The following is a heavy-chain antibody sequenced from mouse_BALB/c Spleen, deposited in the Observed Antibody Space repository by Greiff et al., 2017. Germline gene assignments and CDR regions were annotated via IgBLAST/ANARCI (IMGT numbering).Heavy chain of an antibody. Sequence: VQLQQSGAELVRPGSSVKISCKASGYAFSSYWMHWVKQRPGQGLEWIGQIYPGDGDTNYNGKFKGKATLTADKSSSTAYMQLSSLTSEDSAVYCCARVGGRNDFDYWGQGTTLTVSS. D-gene: IGHD3-3*01. CDR2: IYPGDGDT. J-gene: IGHJ2*01. CDR1: GYAFSSYW. V-gene: IGHV1-80*01. CDR3: ARVGGRNDFDY.